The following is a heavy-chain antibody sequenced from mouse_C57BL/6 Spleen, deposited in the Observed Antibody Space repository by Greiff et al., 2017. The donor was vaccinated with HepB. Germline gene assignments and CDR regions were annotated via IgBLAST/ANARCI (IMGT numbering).Heavy chain of an antibody. CDR2: IRNKANGYTT. J-gene: IGHJ4*01. V-gene: IGHV7-3*01. CDR3: ARWSYAKDY. Sequence: EVQRVESGGGLVQPGGSLSLSCAASGFTFTDYYMSWVRQPPGKALEWLGFIRNKANGYTTEYSASVKGRFTISRENTQSILYLQMNALRAEDSATYYCARWSYAKDYWGQGTSVNVSS. CDR1: GFTFTDYY.